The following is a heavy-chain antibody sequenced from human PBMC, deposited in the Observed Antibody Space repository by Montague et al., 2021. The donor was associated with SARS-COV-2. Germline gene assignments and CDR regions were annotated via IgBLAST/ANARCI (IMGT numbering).Heavy chain of an antibody. Sequence: SETLSLTCTVSGGSITGYYWSWLRRSPGKGLDWIAYIYYGGAVNXNPSLGSRVTISTDTSKNQLSLKVNSVTAADTAVYYCVRDHPYGGPRGAYDIWGQGTVVTVSS. CDR3: VRDHPYGGPRGAYDI. CDR2: IYYGGAV. D-gene: IGHD4-23*01. CDR1: GGSITGYY. V-gene: IGHV4-59*01. J-gene: IGHJ3*02.